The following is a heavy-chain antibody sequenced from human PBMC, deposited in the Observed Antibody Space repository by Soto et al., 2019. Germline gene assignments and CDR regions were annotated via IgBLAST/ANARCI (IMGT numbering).Heavy chain of an antibody. CDR3: AKVGASWSCRQSAFDF. CDR1: GFTFSSHS. V-gene: IGHV3-23*01. CDR2: FCGSGGST. J-gene: IGHJ4*02. Sequence: GESLKISCAASGFTFSSHSMRWGRQAPGKGLEWVSAFCGSGGSTYYAASVKGRFTISRDNSKNTLYLQMNSLRAEDTAVYYCAKVGASWSCRQSAFDFWGQGTMVTVSS. D-gene: IGHD1-26*01.